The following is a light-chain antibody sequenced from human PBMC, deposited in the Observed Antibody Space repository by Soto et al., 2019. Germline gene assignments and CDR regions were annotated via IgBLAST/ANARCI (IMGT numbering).Light chain of an antibody. CDR1: SSDVGTYDH. Sequence: QSALPQPASVAGSPGQSMTISCIATSSDVGTYDHVSWYQQHPGKAPKLISGVSDRFSGSNSGNTASLTLSGLQAGDEADYYCFSYAGRSTLVFGGGTKLIVL. CDR3: FSYAGRSTLV. J-gene: IGLJ3*02. V-gene: IGLV2-23*01.